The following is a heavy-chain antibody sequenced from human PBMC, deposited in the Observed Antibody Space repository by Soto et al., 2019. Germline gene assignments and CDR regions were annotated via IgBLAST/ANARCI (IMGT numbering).Heavy chain of an antibody. CDR3: ARFTTVSNHYFDY. CDR1: GGSISSYY. D-gene: IGHD4-4*01. V-gene: IGHV4-59*01. J-gene: IGHJ4*02. CDR2: IYYSGST. Sequence: TSETLSLTCTVSGGSISSYYWSWIRQPPGKGLGWIGYIYYSGSTNYNPSLKSRVSISVDTSKNQFSLRLNSVTAADTAVYYCARFTTVSNHYFDYWGQGALVTVSS.